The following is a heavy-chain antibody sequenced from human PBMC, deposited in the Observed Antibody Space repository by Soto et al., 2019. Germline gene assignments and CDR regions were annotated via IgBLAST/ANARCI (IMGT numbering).Heavy chain of an antibody. CDR1: GFTFSTYA. CDR2: ISGSGGTT. CDR3: AKPPGTISTLYYYYGLDV. Sequence: EVQLLESGGGLVQPGGSLRLSCAASGFTFSTYAMTWVRQAPGKGLEWVSAISGSGGTTYYADSVKGRFTLSRDNSKNPLYLQMIGLGAEDTAVYYCAKPPGTISTLYYYYGLDVWGQGTTVTVSS. V-gene: IGHV3-23*01. J-gene: IGHJ6*02. D-gene: IGHD3-10*01.